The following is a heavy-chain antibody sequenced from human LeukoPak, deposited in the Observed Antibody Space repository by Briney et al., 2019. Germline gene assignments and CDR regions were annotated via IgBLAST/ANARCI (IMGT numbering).Heavy chain of an antibody. CDR2: ISASVSNT. Sequence: GGSLRLSCTASGFTFGSYAMSWVRQAPGRGLEWVSAISASVSNTYYADSERGRFTISRDNSKNTLYLQMNSLTPEDTAIYYCAKRLAVLGPSFDLWGQGALVTVSS. D-gene: IGHD6-19*01. V-gene: IGHV3-23*01. J-gene: IGHJ4*02. CDR3: AKRLAVLGPSFDL. CDR1: GFTFGSYA.